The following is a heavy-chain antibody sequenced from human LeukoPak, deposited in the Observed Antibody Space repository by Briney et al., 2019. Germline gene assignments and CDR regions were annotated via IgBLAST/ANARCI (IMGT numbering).Heavy chain of an antibody. V-gene: IGHV3-48*01. CDR1: GFTFSSYA. Sequence: GGSLRLSCAASGFTFSSYAMSWVRQAPGKGLEWVSYISSSSSTIYYADSVKGRFTISRDNAKNSLYLQMNSLRAEDTAVYYCARPLTIFGVVSNYYYYGMDVWGQGTTVTVSS. D-gene: IGHD3-3*01. CDR2: ISSSSSTI. J-gene: IGHJ6*02. CDR3: ARPLTIFGVVSNYYYYGMDV.